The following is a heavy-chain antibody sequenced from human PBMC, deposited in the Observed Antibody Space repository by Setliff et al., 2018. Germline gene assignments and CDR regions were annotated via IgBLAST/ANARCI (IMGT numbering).Heavy chain of an antibody. CDR3: AREGQLLLQGEYSDAFDI. D-gene: IGHD2-15*01. V-gene: IGHV3-48*01. CDR2: ISNSNSI. Sequence: GGSLRLSCAASGFIFSDYAMNWVRQAPGKGLEWLSYISNSNSIHYADSVKGRFTISRNNAKNSLSLQMNSLGAEDTAVYYCAREGQLLLQGEYSDAFDIWGQGTKVTVSS. CDR1: GFIFSDYA. J-gene: IGHJ3*02.